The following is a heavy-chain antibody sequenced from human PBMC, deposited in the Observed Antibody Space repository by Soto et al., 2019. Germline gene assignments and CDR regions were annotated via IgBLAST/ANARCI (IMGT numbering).Heavy chain of an antibody. CDR1: GGSISSGGYS. CDR3: AREDHIGVYFDY. CDR2: IYHSGSA. D-gene: IGHD3-10*01. Sequence: QLQLQESGSGLVKPSQTLSLTCAVSGGSISSGGYSWSWIRQPPGKGLEWIGYIYHSGSAYYNPSLKSRVTISVDLSKNQFSLRLSSMTAADTAVYYCAREDHIGVYFDYCGQGTLVTVSS. J-gene: IGHJ4*02. V-gene: IGHV4-30-2*01.